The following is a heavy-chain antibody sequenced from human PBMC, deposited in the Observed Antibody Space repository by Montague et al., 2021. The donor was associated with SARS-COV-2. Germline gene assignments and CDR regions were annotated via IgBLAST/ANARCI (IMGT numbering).Heavy chain of an antibody. CDR3: ARLGIAAARREDY. J-gene: IGHJ4*02. V-gene: IGHV4-39*01. CDR2: IYYSGST. CDR1: GGSISNSSYY. D-gene: IGHD6-13*01. Sequence: SETLSLTCTVSGGSISNSSYYWGWIRQPPGKGLEWIGSIYYSGSTXYNPSLKSRVTISVDTSKNQFSLKLSSVTAADTAVYYCARLGIAAARREDYWGQGTLVTVSS.